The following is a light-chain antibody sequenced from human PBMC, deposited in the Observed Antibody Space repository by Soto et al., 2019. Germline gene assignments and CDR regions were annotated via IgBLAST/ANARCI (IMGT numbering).Light chain of an antibody. CDR1: QSISNW. J-gene: IGKJ4*01. CDR3: KQYDSYPLA. CDR2: KAS. V-gene: IGKV1-5*03. Sequence: DIQMTQSPSTLSASVGDRVTITCRASQSISNWLAWYQQKPGKAPKYLIYKASNLQSGVPSRFSGSGSGTAFTLTISSLQPDDFATYFCKQYDSYPLAFGGGTRVDIK.